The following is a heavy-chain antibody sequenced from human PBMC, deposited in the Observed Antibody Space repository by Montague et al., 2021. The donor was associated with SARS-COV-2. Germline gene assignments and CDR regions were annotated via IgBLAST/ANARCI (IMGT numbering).Heavy chain of an antibody. CDR2: SYHRSKWYN. D-gene: IGHD1-26*01. CDR3: ARTSASSDY. J-gene: IGHJ4*02. V-gene: IGHV6-1*01. Sequence: CAISGDSVARISAARNWIRQSPARGFGWLGRSYHRSKWYNDYAVSVKSRITINPDTSKNQISLQLNSVTPEDTAVYYCARTSASSDYWGQGTRVTVSS. CDR1: GDSVARISAA.